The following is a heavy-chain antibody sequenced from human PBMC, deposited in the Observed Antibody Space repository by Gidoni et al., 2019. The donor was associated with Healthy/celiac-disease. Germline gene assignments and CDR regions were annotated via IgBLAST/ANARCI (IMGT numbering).Heavy chain of an antibody. J-gene: IGHJ4*02. CDR2: SSWNRGSI. D-gene: IGHD6-19*01. CDR3: AKDKGGWSLLFDY. Sequence: DVQLVESGGGLVHPGRSLRLSCAASAFTFDGYAMHWVRPGPGKGLEWVSGSSWNRGSIGYADAVKGRFTISRDNAKNSLYLQMNSLRAEDTALYYCAKDKGGWSLLFDYWGQGTLVTVSS. V-gene: IGHV3-9*01. CDR1: AFTFDGYA.